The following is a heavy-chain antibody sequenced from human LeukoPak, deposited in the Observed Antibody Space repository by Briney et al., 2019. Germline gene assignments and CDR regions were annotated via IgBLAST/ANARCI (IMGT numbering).Heavy chain of an antibody. J-gene: IGHJ4*02. CDR1: GFTFSSYA. CDR2: MSGSGGST. Sequence: GGSLRLSCAASGFTFSSYAMSWVRQAPGKGLEWVSAMSGSGGSTYYADSVKGRFTISRDNSKNPLYLQMNSLRAEDTAVYYCALHSSRHGSGWFDYWGQGTLVTVSS. D-gene: IGHD6-19*01. CDR3: ALHSSRHGSGWFDY. V-gene: IGHV3-23*01.